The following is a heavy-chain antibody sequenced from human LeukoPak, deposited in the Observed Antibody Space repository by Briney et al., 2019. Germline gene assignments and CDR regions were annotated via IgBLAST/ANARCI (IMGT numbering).Heavy chain of an antibody. Sequence: SETLSLTCAVYGGSFSGYYWSWIRQPPGKGLEWIGEINHSGSTNYNLSLKSRVTISVDTSKNQSSLKLSSVTAADTAVYYCARGGDYYDSSGYYYNYDYWGQGTLVTVSS. V-gene: IGHV4-34*01. J-gene: IGHJ4*02. CDR2: INHSGST. CDR3: ARGGDYYDSSGYYYNYDY. CDR1: GGSFSGYY. D-gene: IGHD3-22*01.